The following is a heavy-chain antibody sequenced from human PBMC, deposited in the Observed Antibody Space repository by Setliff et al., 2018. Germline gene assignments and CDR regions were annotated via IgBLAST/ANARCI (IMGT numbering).Heavy chain of an antibody. Sequence: GASVKVSCKTSGYNFITFGISWVRQAPGQGLEWMGWISAYNGNANYAQKLQGRLTMTTDTYTGTGYMELRSLRSDDTAMYFCARFGGSCSSSSCYASDLWGQGTMVTVSS. CDR3: ARFGGSCSSSSCYASDL. D-gene: IGHD2-2*01. J-gene: IGHJ3*01. CDR1: GYNFITFG. CDR2: ISAYNGNA. V-gene: IGHV1-18*01.